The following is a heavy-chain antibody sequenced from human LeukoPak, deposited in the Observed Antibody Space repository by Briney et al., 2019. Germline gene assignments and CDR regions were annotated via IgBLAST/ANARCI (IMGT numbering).Heavy chain of an antibody. V-gene: IGHV4-59*01. D-gene: IGHD3-10*01. CDR1: GGSIRGYY. CDR3: AREKSIWFGESSGAFDI. CDR2: IYSSGST. J-gene: IGHJ3*02. Sequence: PSETLSLTCNVSGGSIRGYYWSWIRQPPGKGLEWIGYIYSSGSTNYNPSLKSRVTMSVDTSKNQFSLKVSSVTAADTAVYYCAREKSIWFGESSGAFDIWGQGTMVTVSS.